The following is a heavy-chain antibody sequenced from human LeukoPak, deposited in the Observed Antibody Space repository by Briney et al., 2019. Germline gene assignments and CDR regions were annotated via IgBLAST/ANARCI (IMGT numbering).Heavy chain of an antibody. CDR1: GGPFSGYY. Sequence: PSETLSLTCAVYGGPFSGYYWSWIRQPPGKGLEWIGEINHSGSTNYNPSLKSRVTVSVDTSKNQFSLKLSSVTAADTAVYYCARGRRYDFWSGYYHYYYYMDVWGKGTTVTVSS. CDR3: ARGRRYDFWSGYYHYYYYMDV. V-gene: IGHV4-34*01. CDR2: INHSGST. J-gene: IGHJ6*03. D-gene: IGHD3-3*01.